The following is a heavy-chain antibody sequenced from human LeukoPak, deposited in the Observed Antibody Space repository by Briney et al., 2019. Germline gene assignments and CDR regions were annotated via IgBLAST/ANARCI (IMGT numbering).Heavy chain of an antibody. V-gene: IGHV1-69*13. CDR3: ARDAKQYDSSGYYYP. D-gene: IGHD3-22*01. CDR1: GGTFSSYA. Sequence: ASVKVSCTASGGTFSSYAISWVRQAPGQGLEWMGGIIPIFGTANYAQKFQGRVTITADESTSTAYMELSSLRSEDTAVYYCARDAKQYDSSGYYYPWGQGTLVIVSS. CDR2: IIPIFGTA. J-gene: IGHJ5*02.